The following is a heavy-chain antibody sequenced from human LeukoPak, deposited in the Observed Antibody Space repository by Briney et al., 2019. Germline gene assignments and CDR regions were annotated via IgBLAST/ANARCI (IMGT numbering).Heavy chain of an antibody. CDR1: GGSISSGDYY. CDR2: IYNSGST. D-gene: IGHD5-12*01. V-gene: IGHV4-30-4*01. CDR3: ARDEFRGYGRGDAFDI. J-gene: IGHJ3*02. Sequence: SETLSLTCTVSGGSISSGDYYWSWIRQPPGKGLEWIGYIYNSGSTYYNPSFKSRVIISVDTSKNQFSLKLSSVTAADTAVYYCARDEFRGYGRGDAFDIWGQGTWSPSLQ.